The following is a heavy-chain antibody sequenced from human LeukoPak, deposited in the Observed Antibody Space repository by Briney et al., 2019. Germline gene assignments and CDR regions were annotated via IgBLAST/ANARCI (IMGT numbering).Heavy chain of an antibody. V-gene: IGHV3-30*18. D-gene: IGHD3-16*01. CDR3: AKGAYDYVWGSLIDY. CDR2: MSYDGSNK. J-gene: IGHJ4*02. Sequence: GGSLRLSCAASGFTFSSYGMHWVRQAPGKGLEWVAVMSYDGSNKYYADSVKGRFTISRDNSKNTLYLQMNSLRAEDTAVYYCAKGAYDYVWGSLIDYWGQGTLVTVSS. CDR1: GFTFSSYG.